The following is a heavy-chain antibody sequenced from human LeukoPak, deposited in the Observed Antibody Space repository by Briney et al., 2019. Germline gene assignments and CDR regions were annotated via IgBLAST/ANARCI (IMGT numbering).Heavy chain of an antibody. CDR1: GGSISSGGYY. CDR2: IYYTGRT. CDR3: ASAPLGNSFGYMAY. J-gene: IGHJ4*02. D-gene: IGHD5-18*01. Sequence: NPSETLSLTCTVSGGSISSGGYYWHWIRQLPTEGLEWIGHIYYTGRTTYNPFVKSRVSISADTSKNQFSLKLNSVTAADTAVYFCASAPLGNSFGYMAYWGQGALVTVSS. V-gene: IGHV4-31*03.